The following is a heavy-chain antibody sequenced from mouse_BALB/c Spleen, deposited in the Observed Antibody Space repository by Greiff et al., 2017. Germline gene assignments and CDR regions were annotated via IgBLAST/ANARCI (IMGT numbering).Heavy chain of an antibody. CDR3: ARGDYDYVRLMDY. CDR2: ISSGSSTI. CDR1: GFTFSSFG. V-gene: IGHV5-17*02. Sequence: EVMLVESGGGLVQPGGSRKLSCAASGFTFSSFGMHWVRQAPEKGLEWVAYISSGSSTIYYADTVKGRFTISRDNPKNTLFLQMTSLRSEDTAMYYCARGDYDYVRLMDYWGQGTSVTVSS. J-gene: IGHJ4*01. D-gene: IGHD1-1*02.